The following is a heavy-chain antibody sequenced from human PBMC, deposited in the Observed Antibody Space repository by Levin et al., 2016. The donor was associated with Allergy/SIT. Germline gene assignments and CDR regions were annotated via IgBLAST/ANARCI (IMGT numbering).Heavy chain of an antibody. CDR2: ISSSGTTI. CDR3: ARDHAYDSSGAGRGY. D-gene: IGHD3-22*01. J-gene: IGHJ4*02. Sequence: RQAPGKGLEWVSYISSSGTTIYYADSVKGRFTISRDNAKNSLYLQMNSLRAEDTAVYYCARDHAYDSSGAGRGYWGQGTLVTVSS. V-gene: IGHV3-11*01.